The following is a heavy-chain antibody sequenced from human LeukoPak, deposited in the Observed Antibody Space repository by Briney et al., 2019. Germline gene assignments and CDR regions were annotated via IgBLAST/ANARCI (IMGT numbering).Heavy chain of an antibody. J-gene: IGHJ6*02. CDR1: GGTFSSYA. CDR3: ARDNEDDNDFGVVIPDGYGMDV. Sequence: SVKVSCKASGGTFSSYAISWVRQAPGQGLGWMGGIIPIFGTANYAQKFQGRVTITADESTSTAYMELSSLRSEDTAVYYCARDNEDDNDFGVVIPDGYGMDVWGQGTTVTVSS. V-gene: IGHV1-69*13. D-gene: IGHD3-3*01. CDR2: IIPIFGTA.